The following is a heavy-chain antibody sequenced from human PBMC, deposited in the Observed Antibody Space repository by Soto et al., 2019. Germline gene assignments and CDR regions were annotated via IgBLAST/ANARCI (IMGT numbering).Heavy chain of an antibody. CDR1: GYTFTSYA. CDR2: INAGNGNT. Sequence: ASVKVSCKASGYTFTSYAMHWVRQAPGQRLEWMGWINAGNGNTKYSQKSQGRVTITRDTSASTAYMELSSLRSEDTAVYYCARDISITMVRGVITPDAFDIWGQGTMVTVS. CDR3: ARDISITMVRGVITPDAFDI. D-gene: IGHD3-10*01. V-gene: IGHV1-3*01. J-gene: IGHJ3*02.